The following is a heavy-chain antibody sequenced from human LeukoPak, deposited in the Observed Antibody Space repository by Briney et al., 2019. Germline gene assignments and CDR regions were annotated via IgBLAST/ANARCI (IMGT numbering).Heavy chain of an antibody. CDR1: GGSISSGSYY. CDR2: IYTSGST. V-gene: IGHV4-61*02. CDR3: ARRTYNSPFAY. D-gene: IGHD1-20*01. Sequence: TLSLTCTVSGGSISSGSYYWSWIRQPAGKGLEWIGRIYTSGSTNYNPSLKSRVTISVDTSKNQFSLKLSSVTAADTAVYYCARRTYNSPFAYWGQGTLVTVSS. J-gene: IGHJ4*02.